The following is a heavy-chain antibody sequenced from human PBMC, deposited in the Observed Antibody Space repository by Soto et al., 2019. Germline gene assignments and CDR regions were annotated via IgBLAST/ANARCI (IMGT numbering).Heavy chain of an antibody. CDR1: GGTFSNYA. Sequence: QVQLVQSGAEVRKPGSSVTVSCKASGGTFSNYAISWVRQAPGQGLEWMGGIIPIVGTGSYAQKFQGRVTITADEPTTTAYMELSSLGFEDTAVYYCARVVILVPTASTHSYYHMDVWGPGTTVTVSS. V-gene: IGHV1-69*01. J-gene: IGHJ6*02. CDR2: IIPIVGTG. D-gene: IGHD2-2*01. CDR3: ARVVILVPTASTHSYYHMDV.